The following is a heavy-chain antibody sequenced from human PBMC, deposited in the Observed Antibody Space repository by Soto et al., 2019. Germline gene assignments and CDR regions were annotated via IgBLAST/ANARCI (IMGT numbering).Heavy chain of an antibody. Sequence: QITLKESGPTLVKPTQTLTLTCTFSGFSLSTSGVGVGWIRQPPGKALEWLALIYWDDDKRYSPSLKSRLTITKDTSKNQVVLTMTNMDPVDTATYYCAHRRGDVVVAATYWFDPWGQGTLVTVSS. J-gene: IGHJ5*02. CDR1: GFSLSTSGVG. V-gene: IGHV2-5*02. CDR3: AHRRGDVVVAATYWFDP. D-gene: IGHD2-15*01. CDR2: IYWDDDK.